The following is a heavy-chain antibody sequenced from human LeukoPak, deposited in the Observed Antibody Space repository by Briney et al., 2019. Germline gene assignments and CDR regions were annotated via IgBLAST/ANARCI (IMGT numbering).Heavy chain of an antibody. Sequence: PSETLSLTCSVSDGSLNSYYWNWIRRPPGKGLEWIGYIYYNGNTNYSPSLKSRVTMSVDTSKNLFSLKVSSVTAADTAVYYCARNRGWYATDVWGQGAAVTVSS. V-gene: IGHV4-59*01. CDR3: ARNRGWYATDV. CDR1: DGSLNSYY. J-gene: IGHJ6*02. D-gene: IGHD6-19*01. CDR2: IYYNGNT.